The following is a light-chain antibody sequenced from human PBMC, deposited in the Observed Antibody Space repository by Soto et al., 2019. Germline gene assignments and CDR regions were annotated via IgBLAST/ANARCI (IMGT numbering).Light chain of an antibody. Sequence: QSALTQPASISGSPGQSITISCTGTNSDVGGYNYVSWYQQYPGKAPKLMIYDVDNRPSGVSYRFSGSKSGKTASLTISGLQAEDEADYCCSSYTTSSTVVFGGGTKVTVL. V-gene: IGLV2-14*01. CDR1: NSDVGGYNY. J-gene: IGLJ2*01. CDR3: SSYTTSSTVV. CDR2: DVD.